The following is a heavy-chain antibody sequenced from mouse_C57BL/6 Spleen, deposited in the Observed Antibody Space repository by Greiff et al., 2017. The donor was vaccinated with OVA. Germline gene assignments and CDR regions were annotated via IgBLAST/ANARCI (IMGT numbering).Heavy chain of an antibody. D-gene: IGHD1-1*01. V-gene: IGHV1-26*01. Sequence: EVQLQQSGPELVKPGASVKISCKASGYTFTDYYMNWVKQSHGKSLEWIGDINPNNGGTSYNQKFKGKATLTVDKSSSTAYMELRSLTSEDSAVYYCARGDFYPDYWGQGTTLTVSS. J-gene: IGHJ2*01. CDR1: GYTFTDYY. CDR2: INPNNGGT. CDR3: ARGDFYPDY.